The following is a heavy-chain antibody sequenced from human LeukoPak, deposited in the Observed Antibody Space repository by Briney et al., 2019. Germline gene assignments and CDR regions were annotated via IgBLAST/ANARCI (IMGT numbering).Heavy chain of an antibody. CDR3: ARDLESGYYYEGDTTHTNY. Sequence: GGSLRLSCAASGFTFSSYSMNWVRQAPGKGLEWVSSISSSSSYIYYADSVKSRFTISRDNAKNSLYLQMNSLRAEDTAVYYCARDLESGYYYEGDTTHTNYWGQGTLVTVSS. D-gene: IGHD3-22*01. J-gene: IGHJ4*02. CDR2: ISSSSSYI. CDR1: GFTFSSYS. V-gene: IGHV3-21*01.